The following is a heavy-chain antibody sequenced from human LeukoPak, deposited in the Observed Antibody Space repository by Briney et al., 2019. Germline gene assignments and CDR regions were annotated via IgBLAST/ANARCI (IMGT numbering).Heavy chain of an antibody. J-gene: IGHJ6*02. CDR1: GGSISSYY. V-gene: IGHV4-59*01. Sequence: PSETLSLTCTVSGGSISSYYWSWIRQPPGKGLEWIGYIYYSENTSYNPSLKSRVTISVDTSKNQFSLNLSSVTAADTAMYYCARDRSPEGYYDSSHWDYYHGMDVWGQGTTVTVSS. CDR2: IYYSENT. D-gene: IGHD3-22*01. CDR3: ARDRSPEGYYDSSHWDYYHGMDV.